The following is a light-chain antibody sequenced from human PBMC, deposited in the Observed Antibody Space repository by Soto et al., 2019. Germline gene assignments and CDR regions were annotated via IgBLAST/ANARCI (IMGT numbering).Light chain of an antibody. J-gene: IGLJ1*01. CDR1: SSDVGYYNY. Sequence: QSALTQPPSASGSPGQSVTISCTGTSSDVGYYNYVSWYQQYPGKAPKLLIYEVSKRPSGVPDRFSGSKSGNTASLTVSGLQAAVEADYYCTSYAGTDVHYVFGTGTKSPS. V-gene: IGLV2-8*01. CDR2: EVS. CDR3: TSYAGTDVHYV.